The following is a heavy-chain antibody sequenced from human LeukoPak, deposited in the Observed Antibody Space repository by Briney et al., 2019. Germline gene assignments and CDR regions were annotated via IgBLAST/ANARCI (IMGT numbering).Heavy chain of an antibody. CDR2: ISGSGGST. CDR3: AKGLDSSSLKENWFDP. Sequence: GGSLRLSCAASGFTFSSYGMSWVRQAPGKGLEWVSAISGSGGSTYYADSVKGRFTISRDNSKNTLYLQMNSLRAEDTAVYYCAKGLDSSSLKENWFDPWGQGTLVTVSS. D-gene: IGHD6-13*01. J-gene: IGHJ5*02. CDR1: GFTFSSYG. V-gene: IGHV3-23*01.